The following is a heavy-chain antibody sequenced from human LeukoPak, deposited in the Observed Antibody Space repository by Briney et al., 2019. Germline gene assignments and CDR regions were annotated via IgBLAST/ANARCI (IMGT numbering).Heavy chain of an antibody. D-gene: IGHD6-19*01. CDR2: ISYDGSNK. CDR1: GFTFSSYA. CDR3: TRDQTLSGSGPHFGD. J-gene: IGHJ4*02. Sequence: PGGSLRLSCAASGFTFSSYAMHWVRQAPGKGLEWVAVISYDGSNKYYADSVKGRFTISRDNSKNTLYLQMNSLRVEDTAVYFCTRDQTLSGSGPHFGDWGQGTLVTVSS. V-gene: IGHV3-30-3*01.